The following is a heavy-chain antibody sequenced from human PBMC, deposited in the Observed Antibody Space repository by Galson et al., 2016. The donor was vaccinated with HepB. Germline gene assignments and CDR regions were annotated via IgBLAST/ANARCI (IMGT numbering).Heavy chain of an antibody. CDR3: AHSRYYVSGSLDY. D-gene: IGHD3-10*01. CDR2: IYWDDDS. Sequence: PALVKPPQTLTLTCTFSGFSLRTSGVSVGWIRQPPGQGLEWLGIIYWDDDSRYSSSLKSRLTITKDTSKNQVVLTMTNVGPVDTATYYCAHSRYYVSGSLDYWGQGTLVTVSS. V-gene: IGHV2-5*02. CDR1: GFSLRTSGVS. J-gene: IGHJ4*02.